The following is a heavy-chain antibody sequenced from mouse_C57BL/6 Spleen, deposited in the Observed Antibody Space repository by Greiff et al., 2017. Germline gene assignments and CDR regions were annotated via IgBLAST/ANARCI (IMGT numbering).Heavy chain of an antibody. CDR1: GYAFSSYW. J-gene: IGHJ4*01. V-gene: IGHV1-80*01. CDR2: IYPGDGAT. Sequence: VQLQQSGAELVKPGASVKISCKASGYAFSSYWMNWVKQRPGKGLAWIGKIYPGDGATNYNGQFQGKATVTADKSFSKAYMQLSSLTSEDSAVYFCARSRGNYGDYSMDYWGQGTSVTVSS. CDR3: ARSRGNYGDYSMDY. D-gene: IGHD2-1*01.